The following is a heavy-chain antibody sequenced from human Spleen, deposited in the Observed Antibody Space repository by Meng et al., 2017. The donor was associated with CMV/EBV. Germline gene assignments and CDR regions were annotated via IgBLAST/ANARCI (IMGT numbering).Heavy chain of an antibody. D-gene: IGHD3-10*01. Sequence: GESLKISCAASGFTFSSYTMNWVRQAPGKGLEWVSSISSSSSNIYYADSMKGRFTIARDNAKNSLYLQMNSLRAEDTAVYYCARDLKMVRGLSYYYYGMDVWGQGTTVTVSS. J-gene: IGHJ6*02. V-gene: IGHV3-21*01. CDR1: GFTFSSYT. CDR3: ARDLKMVRGLSYYYYGMDV. CDR2: ISSSSSNI.